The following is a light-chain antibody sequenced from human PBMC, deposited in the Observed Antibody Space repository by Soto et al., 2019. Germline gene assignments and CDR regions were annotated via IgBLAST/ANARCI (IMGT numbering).Light chain of an antibody. CDR1: RDVGSD. V-gene: IGKV1-17*01. CDR3: QQYNSILGT. Sequence: TQSPSSLSASFGEKIIITCRASRDVGSDVSWYQQKPGQAPKLLIYAASNLYTGVPSRFSGSGYGTEFNLTISSLQTDDFATYYCQQYNSILGTFGQGTKVDIK. J-gene: IGKJ1*01. CDR2: AAS.